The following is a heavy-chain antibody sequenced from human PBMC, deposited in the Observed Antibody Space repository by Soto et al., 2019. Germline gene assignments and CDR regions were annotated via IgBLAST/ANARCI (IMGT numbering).Heavy chain of an antibody. CDR3: ARDRGMGVTAIRDY. J-gene: IGHJ4*02. CDR2: IWYDGSNK. D-gene: IGHD2-21*02. CDR1: GFTFSSYG. V-gene: IGHV3-33*01. Sequence: QVQLVESGGGVVQPGRSLRLSCAASGFTFSSYGMHWVRQAPGKGLEWVAVIWYDGSNKYYADSVKGRFTISRDNSKNTLYLQMNSLRAEDTAVYYCARDRGMGVTAIRDYWGQGTLVTVSS.